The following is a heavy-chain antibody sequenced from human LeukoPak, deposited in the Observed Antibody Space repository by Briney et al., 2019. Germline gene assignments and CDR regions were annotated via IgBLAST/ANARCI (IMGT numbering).Heavy chain of an antibody. D-gene: IGHD3-22*01. V-gene: IGHV4-61*02. CDR1: GGSISSGSYY. CDR3: ARIPEAGAYYYDSSGYEMDI. CDR2: IYTSGST. Sequence: SETLSLTCTVSGGSISSGSYYWSWIRQPAGKGLEWIGRIYTSGSTNYNPSLKSRVTISVDTSKNQFSLKLSSVTAADTAVYYCARIPEAGAYYYDSSGYEMDIWGQGTMVTVSS. J-gene: IGHJ3*02.